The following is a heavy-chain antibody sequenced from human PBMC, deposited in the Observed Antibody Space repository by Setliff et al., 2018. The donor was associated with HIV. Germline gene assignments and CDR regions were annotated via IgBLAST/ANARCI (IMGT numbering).Heavy chain of an antibody. J-gene: IGHJ6*01. D-gene: IGHD3-10*01. Sequence: PSETLSLTCSVSGGSLSSGSYYWSWLRQPAGKGLEWIGRIYSNGNTDYNPSLKSRVTMSIDTSKNQFSLKLSSVTAADTAVYYCARDNSYYYGSGSHYWYGMDVWGQGTTVTVSS. CDR2: IYSNGNT. V-gene: IGHV4-61*02. CDR1: GGSLSSGSYY. CDR3: ARDNSYYYGSGSHYWYGMDV.